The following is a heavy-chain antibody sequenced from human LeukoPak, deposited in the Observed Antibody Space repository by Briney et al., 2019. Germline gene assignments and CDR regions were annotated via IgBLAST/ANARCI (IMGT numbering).Heavy chain of an antibody. CDR2: IYHSGST. V-gene: IGHV4-38-2*02. Sequence: SETLSLTCAVSGYSISSGYYWGWIRQPPGKGLEWIGSIYHSGSTYYNPSLKSRVTISVDTSKNQFSLKLSSVTAADTAVYYCAREFRRKPAAISSKYKWFDPWGQGTLVTVSS. CDR1: GYSISSGYY. J-gene: IGHJ5*02. D-gene: IGHD2-2*01. CDR3: AREFRRKPAAISSKYKWFDP.